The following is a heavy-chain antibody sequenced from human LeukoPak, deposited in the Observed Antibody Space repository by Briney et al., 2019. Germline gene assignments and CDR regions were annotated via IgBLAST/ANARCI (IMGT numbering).Heavy chain of an antibody. CDR3: ARERVDHYGYVRRLDY. D-gene: IGHD5-12*01. CDR2: IYDSGST. J-gene: IGHJ4*02. CDR1: GGSISSYY. V-gene: IGHV4-59*01. Sequence: SETLSLTCTVSGGSISSYYWSWIRQPPGKGLEWIGYIYDSGSTDYNPSLTSRATIDTSKNQFSLKLRSVPAADTAVYYCARERVDHYGYVRRLDYWGQGTLVTVSS.